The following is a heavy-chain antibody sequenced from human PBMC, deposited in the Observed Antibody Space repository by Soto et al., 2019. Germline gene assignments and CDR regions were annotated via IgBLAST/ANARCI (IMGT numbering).Heavy chain of an antibody. V-gene: IGHV1-3*01. J-gene: IGHJ4*02. CDR3: AREDSSSGYSLDY. CDR1: GYTFTSYA. Sequence: QVQLVQSGAEVKKPGASVKVSCKASGYTFTSYAMHWVRQAPGHRLEWMGWINAGNGNTKYSQKFQGRVTITRDTSASTAYMELSSLRSEDTAGYYCAREDSSSGYSLDYWGQGTLVTVSS. CDR2: INAGNGNT. D-gene: IGHD6-13*01.